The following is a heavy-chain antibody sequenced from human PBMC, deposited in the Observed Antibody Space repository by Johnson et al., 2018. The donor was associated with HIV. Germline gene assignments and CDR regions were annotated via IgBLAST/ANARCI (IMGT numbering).Heavy chain of an antibody. D-gene: IGHD1-26*01. Sequence: VQLVESGGGVVQPGRSLRLSCAASGFTFSRYSMHWVRQAPGKGLQWVAVISYDGSNKYYADSAKGRFTISRDNSNNTLFLQMNSLRPEDTAVYYCAREPIREVGGAFDIWGQGTMVTVSS. V-gene: IGHV3-30*01. CDR1: GFTFSRYS. CDR2: ISYDGSNK. CDR3: AREPIREVGGAFDI. J-gene: IGHJ3*02.